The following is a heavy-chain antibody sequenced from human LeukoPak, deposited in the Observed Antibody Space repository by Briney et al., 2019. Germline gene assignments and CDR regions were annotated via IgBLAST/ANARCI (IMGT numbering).Heavy chain of an antibody. Sequence: GGSLRLSCAASGFTFSGYSMTWVRQAPGKGLEWVSSISSFSSYIYYTDSVKGRFTISRDNAKNSLYLQMNSLRVEDTAAYYCARRVASAADTFDIWGHGTMVTVSS. V-gene: IGHV3-21*01. CDR1: GFTFSGYS. CDR3: ARRVASAADTFDI. J-gene: IGHJ3*02. CDR2: ISSFSSYI. D-gene: IGHD6-13*01.